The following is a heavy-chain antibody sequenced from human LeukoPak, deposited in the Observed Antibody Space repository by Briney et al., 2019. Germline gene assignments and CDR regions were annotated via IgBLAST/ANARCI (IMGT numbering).Heavy chain of an antibody. CDR2: INPTGGST. J-gene: IGHJ4*02. CDR1: GYTFPSYF. V-gene: IGHV1-46*01. D-gene: IGHD6-6*01. Sequence: ASVKVSCKASGYTFPSYFMHWVRQAPGQGREWMGIINPTGGSTTYAQKFQGRVTMTRDTSTSTVYMELSSLRSDDTAVYYCARTAARRFDYWGQGTLVTASS. CDR3: ARTAARRFDY.